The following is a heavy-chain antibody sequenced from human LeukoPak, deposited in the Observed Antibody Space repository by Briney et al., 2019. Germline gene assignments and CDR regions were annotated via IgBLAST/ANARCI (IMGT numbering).Heavy chain of an antibody. V-gene: IGHV3-30*19. J-gene: IGHJ4*02. CDR1: GFTFSSYG. CDR2: ISYDGTNK. Sequence: PGGSLRLSCAASGFTFSSYGMHWVRQAPGKGLEWVAVISYDGTNKYYPDSAKGRFTISRDNSKNTMFLQMNSLRPEDAAVYYCARGLGAAYTIAYWGQGTLVTVSS. D-gene: IGHD6-13*01. CDR3: ARGLGAAYTIAY.